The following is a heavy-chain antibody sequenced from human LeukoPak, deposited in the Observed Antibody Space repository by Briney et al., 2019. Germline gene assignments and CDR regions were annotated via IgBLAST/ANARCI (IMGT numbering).Heavy chain of an antibody. V-gene: IGHV3-23*01. CDR3: AKGWSSIANPGDWFDP. CDR1: GFTFSSYA. J-gene: IGHJ5*02. CDR2: ISGSGGST. Sequence: GGSLRLSCAASGFTFSSYARSWVRQAPGKGLEWVSAISGSGGSTYYADSVKGRFTISRDNSKNTLYLQMNSLRAEDTAVYYCAKGWSSIANPGDWFDPWGQGTLVTVSS. D-gene: IGHD6-6*01.